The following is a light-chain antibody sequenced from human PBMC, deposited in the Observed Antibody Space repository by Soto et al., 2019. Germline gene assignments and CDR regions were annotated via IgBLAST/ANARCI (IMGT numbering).Light chain of an antibody. CDR2: GAS. V-gene: IGKV3-20*01. CDR3: QQYGSSPRG. CDR1: QSVSSSY. Sequence: EIVLTQSPGTLSLSPGERATLSCRASQSVSSSYLAWYQQKPGQAPRLLIYGASSRATGIPDRFSGSGSGTDFTLTISRLEPEDFAVYYCQQYGSSPRGFGXGX. J-gene: IGKJ4*01.